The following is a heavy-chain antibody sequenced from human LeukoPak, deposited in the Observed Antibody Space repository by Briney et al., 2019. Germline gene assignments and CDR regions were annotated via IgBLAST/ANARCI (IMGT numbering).Heavy chain of an antibody. CDR3: AKAATSCSSTSCRLNYDY. J-gene: IGHJ4*02. CDR1: GFTFSSYG. CDR2: IRYDGSNK. Sequence: GGSLRLSCAASGFTFSSYGMHWVRQAPGKGLEWVAFIRYDGSNKYYADSVKGRFTISRDNSKNTLYLQMNSLRAEDTAVYYRAKAATSCSSTSCRLNYDYWGQGTLVTVSS. V-gene: IGHV3-30*02. D-gene: IGHD2-2*01.